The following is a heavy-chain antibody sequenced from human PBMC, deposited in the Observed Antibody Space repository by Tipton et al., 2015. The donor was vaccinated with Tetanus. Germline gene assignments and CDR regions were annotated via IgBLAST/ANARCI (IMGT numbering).Heavy chain of an antibody. CDR1: GYIFTNYW. J-gene: IGHJ4*02. V-gene: IGHV5-51*01. Sequence: QSGAEVKKPGESLKISCKASGYIFTNYWIAWVRQMPGKGLEYMGIIFPSDSETRYNPTFRGQVTMSVDKATNTAYLQWSSLVASDSAVYYCARLGYCSGGSCYLIDYWGQGTLVTVPS. CDR2: IFPSDSET. CDR3: ARLGYCSGGSCYLIDY. D-gene: IGHD2-15*01.